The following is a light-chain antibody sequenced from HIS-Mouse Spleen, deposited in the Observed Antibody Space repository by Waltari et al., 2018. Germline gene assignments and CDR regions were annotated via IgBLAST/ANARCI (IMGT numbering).Light chain of an antibody. CDR2: QDS. CDR3: QAWDSSTYVV. J-gene: IGLJ2*01. V-gene: IGLV3-1*01. Sequence: SITCSGDKLGDKYACWYQQKPGQSPVLVIYQDSKRPSGIPERFSGSNSGNTATLTISGTQAMDEADYYCQAWDSSTYVVFGGGTKLTVL. CDR1: KLGDKY.